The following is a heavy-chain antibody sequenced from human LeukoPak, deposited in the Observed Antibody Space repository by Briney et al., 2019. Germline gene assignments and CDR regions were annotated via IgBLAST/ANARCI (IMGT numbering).Heavy chain of an antibody. D-gene: IGHD3-16*01. J-gene: IGHJ3*02. Sequence: SGPTLAKPTQILTLSCTFSGFSLSTSGMCGSWIRQPPGKALEWLTRIDWDDDKHYSTSLKTTLTISKDTSKNQVVLTMTNMDPVDTATYYCARIRLGDKHDAFDIWCQGTMVPVSS. CDR2: IDWDDDK. V-gene: IGHV2-70*11. CDR1: GFSLSTSGMC. CDR3: ARIRLGDKHDAFDI.